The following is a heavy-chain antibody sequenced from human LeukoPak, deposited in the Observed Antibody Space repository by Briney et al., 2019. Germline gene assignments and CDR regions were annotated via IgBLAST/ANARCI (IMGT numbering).Heavy chain of an antibody. CDR2: IKQDGSEK. V-gene: IGHV3-7*01. Sequence: GGSLRLSCAASGFTFSSYWMSWVRQAPGKGLEWVANIKQDGSEKYYVDSVKGRFTISRDNAKNSLYLQMNSLRAEDTAVYYCARLGNPIYYYYMDVWGKGTTVTVSS. CDR1: GFTFSSYW. CDR3: ARLGNPIYYYYMDV. J-gene: IGHJ6*03. D-gene: IGHD3-16*01.